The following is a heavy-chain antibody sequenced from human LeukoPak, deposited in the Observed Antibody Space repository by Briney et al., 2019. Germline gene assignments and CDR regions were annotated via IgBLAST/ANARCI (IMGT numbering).Heavy chain of an antibody. CDR3: ARLREHIVVVTAILDGAFDI. J-gene: IGHJ3*02. D-gene: IGHD2-21*02. Sequence: ASVKVSCKASGYTFTGYYMHWVRQAPGQGLEWMGWINPNSGGTNYAQKFQGWVTMTRDTSTSTVYMELSSLRSEDTAVYYCARLREHIVVVTAILDGAFDIWGQGTMVTVSS. CDR2: INPNSGGT. V-gene: IGHV1-2*04. CDR1: GYTFTGYY.